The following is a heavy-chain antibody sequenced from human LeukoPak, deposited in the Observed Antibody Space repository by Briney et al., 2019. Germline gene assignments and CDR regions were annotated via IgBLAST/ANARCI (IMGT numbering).Heavy chain of an antibody. J-gene: IGHJ6*03. CDR3: ARVGRVSIYPSYMDV. CDR1: GFTFSTFP. Sequence: GGSLRLSCEASGFTFSTFPMHWVRQTPDKRLEWMAVISDDGRDIYYADSVKGRFTISRDNSKNTLYLQMNSLSPEDTALFYCARVGRVSIYPSYMDVWGKGTTVTVSS. D-gene: IGHD6-6*01. CDR2: ISDDGRDI. V-gene: IGHV3-30*04.